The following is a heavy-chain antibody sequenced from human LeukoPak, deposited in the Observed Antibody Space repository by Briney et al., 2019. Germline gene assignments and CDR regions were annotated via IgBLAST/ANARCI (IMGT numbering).Heavy chain of an antibody. CDR1: GFTFSAYG. CDR3: AKAVALMTTVTYFDY. D-gene: IGHD4-11*01. CDR2: IRYDGSNK. Sequence: GGSLRLSCAASGFTFSAYGMHWVRQAPGKGLEWVAFIRYDGSNKYYADSVKGRFTISRDNSKNTLYLQMNSLRAEDTAVYYCAKAVALMTTVTYFDYWGQGTLVTVSS. V-gene: IGHV3-30*02. J-gene: IGHJ4*02.